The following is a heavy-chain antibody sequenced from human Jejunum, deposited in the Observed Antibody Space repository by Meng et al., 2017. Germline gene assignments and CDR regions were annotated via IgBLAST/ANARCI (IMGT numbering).Heavy chain of an antibody. CDR1: VDSISGTK. D-gene: IGHD6-25*01. V-gene: IGHV3-23*01. Sequence: EVQLQESGPGLVKPSGTLSLTCAVSVDSISGTKWWSWVRQATGKGLEWVSAISGSGSTTYYADSVKGRFTSSRDSSKNTVYLQMNSLRVEDTAVYYCAKGSQRLIYSGGYGEYFEHWGLGALVTVSS. CDR2: ISGSGSTT. J-gene: IGHJ1*01. CDR3: AKGSQRLIYSGGYGEYFEH.